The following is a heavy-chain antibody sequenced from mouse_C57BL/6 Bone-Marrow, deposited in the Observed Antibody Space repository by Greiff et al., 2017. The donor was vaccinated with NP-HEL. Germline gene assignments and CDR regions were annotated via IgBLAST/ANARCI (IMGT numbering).Heavy chain of an antibody. CDR3: ARGMTVERFAY. J-gene: IGHJ3*01. CDR1: GYTFTSYG. V-gene: IGHV1-81*01. D-gene: IGHD1-1*01. Sequence: VQLQQSGAELARPGASVKLSCKASGYTFTSYGISWVKQRTGQGLEWIGDIYPRSGNTYYNEKFKGKATLTADKSSSTAYMELRSLTSEDSAVYFCARGMTVERFAYWGQGTLVTVSA. CDR2: IYPRSGNT.